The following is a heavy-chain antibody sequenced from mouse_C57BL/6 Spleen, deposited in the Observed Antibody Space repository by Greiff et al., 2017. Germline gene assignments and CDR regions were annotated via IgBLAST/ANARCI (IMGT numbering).Heavy chain of an antibody. J-gene: IGHJ4*01. CDR2: ISSGGSYT. CDR1: GFTFSSYG. CDR3: ARHLRRWDGVAMDY. Sequence: EVMLVESGGDLVKPGGSLKLSCAASGFTFSSYGMSWVRQTPDKRLEWVATISSGGSYTYYPDSVKGRFTISRDNAKNTLYLQMSSLKSEDTAMYYCARHLRRWDGVAMDYWGQGTSVTVSS. V-gene: IGHV5-6*01. D-gene: IGHD4-1*01.